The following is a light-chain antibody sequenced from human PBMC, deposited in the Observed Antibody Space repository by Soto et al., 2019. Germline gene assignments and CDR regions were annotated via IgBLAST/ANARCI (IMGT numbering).Light chain of an antibody. J-gene: IGKJ4*01. CDR3: QKYNSAPLT. Sequence: DVQMTQFQSYLSPFEEDRVTIIARASQGIALNLAWFQQKPGKVPKLLIYATSTLQSGVPSRFSGSGSGTDFTLTINSLQPEDVGTYYCQKYNSAPLTFGGGTKVEIK. CDR2: ATS. V-gene: IGKV1-27*01. CDR1: QGIALN.